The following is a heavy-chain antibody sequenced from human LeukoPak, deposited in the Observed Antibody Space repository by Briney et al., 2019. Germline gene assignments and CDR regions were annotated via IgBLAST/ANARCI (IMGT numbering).Heavy chain of an antibody. D-gene: IGHD3-3*01. J-gene: IGHJ6*02. CDR3: ARDPFWSGYYYYGMDV. Sequence: ASVKVSCKASGGTFSSYAISWVRQAPGQGLEWMGGIIPIFGTANYAQKLQGRVTMTTDTSTSTAYMELRSLRSDDTAVYYCARDPFWSGYYYYGMDVWGQGTTVTVSS. CDR2: IIPIFGTA. CDR1: GGTFSSYA. V-gene: IGHV1-69*05.